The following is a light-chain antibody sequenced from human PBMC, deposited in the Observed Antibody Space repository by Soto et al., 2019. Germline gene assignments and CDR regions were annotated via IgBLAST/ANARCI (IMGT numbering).Light chain of an antibody. V-gene: IGKV3-20*01. J-gene: IGKJ5*01. CDR3: QQYGASLFT. Sequence: EIVWMQSPGTRSVSPGERATLSCRSSQIVSSSYLAWYQQKPGQAPRLLIYGASSRATGIPDRFSGSGSGTDFTLTISRLEPEDFAVYYCQQYGASLFTFGQGTRLEI. CDR2: GAS. CDR1: QIVSSSY.